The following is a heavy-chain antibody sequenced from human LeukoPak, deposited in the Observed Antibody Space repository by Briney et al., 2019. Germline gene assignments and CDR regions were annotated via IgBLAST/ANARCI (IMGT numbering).Heavy chain of an antibody. V-gene: IGHV3-23*01. D-gene: IGHD1-14*01. J-gene: IGHJ4*02. Sequence: GGSLRLSCVASGFTFSSYNMIWVRQAPGKGLEWVSGLTGSGRATYYAHSVKGRFTISRANSENTLYLQMNNLRAEDTAVYYCAKATGYLLWGQGTLVTVSS. CDR3: AKATGYLL. CDR1: GFTFSSYN. CDR2: LTGSGRAT.